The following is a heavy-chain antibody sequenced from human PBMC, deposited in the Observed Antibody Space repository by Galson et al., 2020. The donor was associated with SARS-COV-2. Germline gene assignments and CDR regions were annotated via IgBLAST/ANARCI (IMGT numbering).Heavy chain of an antibody. CDR3: ARGIPIYYGSGSYSDY. V-gene: IGHV4-61*02. CDR2: IYTSGST. D-gene: IGHD3-10*01. CDR1: GGSISSGSYY. J-gene: IGHJ4*02. Sequence: TLSLTCTVSGGSISSGSYYWSWIRQPAGKGLEWIGRIYTSGSTNYNPSLKSRVTISVDTSKNQFSLKLSSVTAADTAVYYCARGIPIYYGSGSYSDYWGQGTLVTVSS.